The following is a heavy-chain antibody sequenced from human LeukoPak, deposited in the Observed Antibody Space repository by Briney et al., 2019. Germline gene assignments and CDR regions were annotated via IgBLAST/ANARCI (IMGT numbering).Heavy chain of an antibody. CDR1: GYTFTNYG. CDR3: ARESLNGLEDH. D-gene: IGHD3-3*01. Sequence: ASVKVSCKTSGYTFTNYGFNWVRQAPGQGPEWMGWISAYNGATNYAQKFQGRVTMTTETSTTTAYMELRSLTSDDTAVYYCARESLNGLEDHWGQGTLVIVSS. J-gene: IGHJ4*02. CDR2: ISAYNGAT. V-gene: IGHV1-18*01.